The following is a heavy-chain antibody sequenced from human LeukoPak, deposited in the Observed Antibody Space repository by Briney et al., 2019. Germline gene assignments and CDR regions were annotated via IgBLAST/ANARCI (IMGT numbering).Heavy chain of an antibody. CDR1: GFTLSSYW. V-gene: IGHV3-74*01. CDR2: INFDGSST. Sequence: GGSLRLSCAASGFTLSSYWMHWVHQAPGKRLVWVSRINFDGSSTTYAGSVKDRFTISRDNAKNRLYLQMNSLRAEDTGVYYCARIASHSSTWYDGGSWGQGTLVTVSS. CDR3: ARIASHSSTWYDGGS. D-gene: IGHD6-13*01. J-gene: IGHJ5*02.